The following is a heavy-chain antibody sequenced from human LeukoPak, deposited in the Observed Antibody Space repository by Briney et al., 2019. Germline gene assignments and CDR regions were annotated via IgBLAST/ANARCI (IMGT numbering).Heavy chain of an antibody. D-gene: IGHD3-10*01. CDR1: GYTFTGYY. V-gene: IGHV1-2*02. CDR3: ARGIITMVRGVIGLAY. J-gene: IGHJ4*02. Sequence: ASVKVSCKASGYTFTGYYMHWVRQAPGQGLEWMGWINPNSGGTNYAQKFQGRVTITRDTSISTAYMELSRLRSDDTAVYYCARGIITMVRGVIGLAYWGQGTLVTVSS. CDR2: INPNSGGT.